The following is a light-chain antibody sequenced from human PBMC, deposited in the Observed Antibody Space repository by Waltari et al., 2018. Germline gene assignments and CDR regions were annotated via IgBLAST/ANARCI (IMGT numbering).Light chain of an antibody. CDR2: FND. Sequence: QSVLTQPHSASGTPGQRVTISCSGSSSNIGKNTVNWYQQLPGTAPKLVIYFNDQRPSGVPDRFSGSKSGTSASLAISGLQSEDEADFHCAVWDDSLNGLIFGGGTKLTVL. J-gene: IGLJ2*01. CDR3: AVWDDSLNGLI. CDR1: SSNIGKNT. V-gene: IGLV1-44*01.